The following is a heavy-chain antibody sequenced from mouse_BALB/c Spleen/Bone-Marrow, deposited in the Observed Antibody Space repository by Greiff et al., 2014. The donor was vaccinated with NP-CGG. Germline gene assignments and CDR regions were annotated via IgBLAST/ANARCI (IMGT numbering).Heavy chain of an antibody. Sequence: EVQLQQSGPELVKPGASVKISCKASGYSFTGYFMNWVMQSHGKSLEWIGRINPYNGDTFYNLKFKGKATLTVDKSSSTAHMELRSLASEDSAVYYCARGGLLRAMDYWGQGTSVTVSS. J-gene: IGHJ4*01. CDR3: ARGGLLRAMDY. CDR2: INPYNGDT. CDR1: GYSFTGYF. V-gene: IGHV1-20*02. D-gene: IGHD2-3*01.